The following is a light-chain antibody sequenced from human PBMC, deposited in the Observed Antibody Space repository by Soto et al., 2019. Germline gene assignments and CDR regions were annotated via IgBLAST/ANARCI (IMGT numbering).Light chain of an antibody. Sequence: DIQMTQSPSSFSASVGDRVTITCRASHDVSSWLAWYQQKPGKAPRLLIYGASTLQSGVPSRFSGSGSGTAFSLTISSLQPEDFATYYIQQVNSPYSFGQGTKLEIK. CDR3: QQVNSPYS. V-gene: IGKV1-12*01. CDR2: GAS. J-gene: IGKJ2*03. CDR1: HDVSSW.